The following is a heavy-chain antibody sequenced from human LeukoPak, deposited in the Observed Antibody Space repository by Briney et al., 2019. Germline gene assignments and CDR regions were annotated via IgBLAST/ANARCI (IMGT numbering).Heavy chain of an antibody. Sequence: GGSLRLSCAASGFIVSGHYMIWVRQAPEKGLEWVSGISGSAGSTYYADSVRGRVTISRDNSKNTLYLQMSSLTAEDTAVYYCAKAGGSGSYPFDSWGQGTLVTVSS. D-gene: IGHD3-10*01. CDR2: ISGSAGST. V-gene: IGHV3-23*01. CDR3: AKAGGSGSYPFDS. J-gene: IGHJ4*02. CDR1: GFIVSGHY.